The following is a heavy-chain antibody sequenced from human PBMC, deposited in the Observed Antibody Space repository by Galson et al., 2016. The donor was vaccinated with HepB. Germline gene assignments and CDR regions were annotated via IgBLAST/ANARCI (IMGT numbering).Heavy chain of an antibody. D-gene: IGHD3-22*01. CDR1: GGSISSGDW. CDR2: IFHSGRT. J-gene: IGHJ4*02. Sequence: SETLSLTCAVSGGSISSGDWWSWVRQPPEKGMEWIGEIFHSGRTNYNPSLKSRVSISVDKSKNHYSLKLNSVTAADTAVYYCASTLHFFDTSGSYYFFDQWGPGTLVAVSS. V-gene: IGHV4-4*02. CDR3: ASTLHFFDTSGSYYFFDQ.